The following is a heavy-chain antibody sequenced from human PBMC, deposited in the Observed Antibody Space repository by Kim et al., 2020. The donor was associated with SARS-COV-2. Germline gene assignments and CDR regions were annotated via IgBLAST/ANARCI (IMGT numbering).Heavy chain of an antibody. V-gene: IGHV6-1*01. CDR3: ARGLPYSSNYWVFDY. CDR1: GDSVSSDSAV. Sequence: SQTLSLSCAISGDSVSSDSAVWNWIRQSPSRGLEWLGRTCYRSKWHNDYAPSVKSRITINPDTSKNQFSLQLDSVTPEDTAVYYCARGLPYSSNYWVFDYWGRETLVTVSS. D-gene: IGHD6-13*01. J-gene: IGHJ4*02. CDR2: TCYRSKWHN.